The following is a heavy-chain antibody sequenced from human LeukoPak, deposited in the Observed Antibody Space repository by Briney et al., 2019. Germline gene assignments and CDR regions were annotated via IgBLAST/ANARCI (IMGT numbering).Heavy chain of an antibody. CDR3: AKDFVAVTAIGMYYSDY. V-gene: IGHV3-23*01. CDR2: ISGSGGST. D-gene: IGHD2-21*02. J-gene: IGHJ4*02. CDR1: GFTFSSYA. Sequence: GGSLRLSCAASGFTFSSYAMSWVRQAPGKGLEWVSAISGSGGSTYYADSVKGRFTISRDNSKNTFYLQMNSLRAEDTAIYYCAKDFVAVTAIGMYYSDYWGQGTLVTVSA.